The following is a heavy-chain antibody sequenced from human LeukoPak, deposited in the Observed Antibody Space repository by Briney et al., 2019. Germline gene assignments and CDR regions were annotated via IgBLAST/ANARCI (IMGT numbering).Heavy chain of an antibody. V-gene: IGHV4-39*07. J-gene: IGHJ4*02. D-gene: IGHD3-10*01. CDR2: IFYSGST. CDR1: GGSISTSSYY. CDR3: AVKIARGSGSYYWERNKAPFDY. Sequence: PSETLSLTCTVSGGSISTSSYYWGWVRQPPGKGLEWIGNIFYSGSTYYSPSLKSRVTMSVDTSKNQFSLKLSSVTAADTAVYYCAVKIARGSGSYYWERNKAPFDYWGQGTLVTVSS.